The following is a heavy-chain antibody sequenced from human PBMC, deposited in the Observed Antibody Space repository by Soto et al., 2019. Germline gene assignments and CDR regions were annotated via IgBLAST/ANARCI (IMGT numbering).Heavy chain of an antibody. V-gene: IGHV3-48*01. J-gene: IGHJ3*02. Sequence: SGGSLRLSCAASGFTFSSYSMNWVRQAPGKGLEWVSYISSSSSTIYYADSVKGRFTISRDNAKNTLYLQMNSLRAEDTAVYYCAKSPGGYYSFDIWGQGTMVTVSS. CDR2: ISSSSSTI. D-gene: IGHD3-3*01. CDR1: GFTFSSYS. CDR3: AKSPGGYYSFDI.